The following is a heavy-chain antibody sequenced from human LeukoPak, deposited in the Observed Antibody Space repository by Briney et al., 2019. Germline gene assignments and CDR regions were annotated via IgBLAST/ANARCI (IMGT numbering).Heavy chain of an antibody. J-gene: IGHJ4*02. V-gene: IGHV3-23*01. D-gene: IGHD5-12*01. CDR2: FSGSGGST. Sequence: GGSLRLSCAASGFTFSSYAMSWVRQAPGKGLEWVSAFSGSGGSTYYADSVKGRFTISRDNSKNTLYLQMNSLRAEDTAVYYCARGPSGYHNTGGQGTLVTVSS. CDR3: ARGPSGYHNT. CDR1: GFTFSSYA.